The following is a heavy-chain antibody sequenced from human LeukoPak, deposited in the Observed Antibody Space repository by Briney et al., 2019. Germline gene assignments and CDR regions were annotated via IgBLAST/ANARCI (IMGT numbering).Heavy chain of an antibody. CDR3: ARSSQVIPAARFDY. CDR2: IYYSGST. D-gene: IGHD2-2*01. CDR1: GGSIRGSTYY. J-gene: IGHJ4*02. V-gene: IGHV4-39*01. Sequence: SETLSLTCPVSGGSIRGSTYYWRWIRQPPGKGLEWIGSIYYSGSTYYNPSLKSRVTISVDTSKNQFSLKLNSVTAADTAIYFCARSSQVIPAARFDYWGQGTPVTVSS.